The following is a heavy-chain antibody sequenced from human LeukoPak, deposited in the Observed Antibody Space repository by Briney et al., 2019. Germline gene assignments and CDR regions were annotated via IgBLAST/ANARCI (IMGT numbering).Heavy chain of an antibody. Sequence: GRSLRLSCAASGFTFSSYGMHWVRQAPGKGLEWVAVIWYDGSNKYYADSVKGRFTISRDNSKNTLYLQMNSLRAEDTAVYYCAREGGGAAAGTRYYFDYWGQGTLVTVSS. J-gene: IGHJ4*02. CDR1: GFTFSSYG. V-gene: IGHV3-33*01. D-gene: IGHD6-13*01. CDR2: IWYDGSNK. CDR3: AREGGGAAAGTRYYFDY.